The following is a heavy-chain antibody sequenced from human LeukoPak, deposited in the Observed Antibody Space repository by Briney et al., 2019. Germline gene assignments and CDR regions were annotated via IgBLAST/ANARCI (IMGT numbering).Heavy chain of an antibody. D-gene: IGHD2-21*02. J-gene: IGHJ4*02. CDR1: GYSFSNYW. Sequence: GESLKISCEGSGYSFSNYWIGWVRQMPGKGLEWMGTIYPGDYETRYSPSFQGLVTISVVKSISTAYLQWSSLKASDTAMYYCAIPPGYCGNDCSFDHWGQGTLVTVSS. CDR2: IYPGDYET. V-gene: IGHV5-51*01. CDR3: AIPPGYCGNDCSFDH.